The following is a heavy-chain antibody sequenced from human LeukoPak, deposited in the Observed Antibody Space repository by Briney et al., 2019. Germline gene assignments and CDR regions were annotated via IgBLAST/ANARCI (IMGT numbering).Heavy chain of an antibody. CDR2: IIPIFGTA. J-gene: IGHJ4*02. CDR1: GGTFSSYA. Sequence: SVKVSCKASGGTFSSYAISWVRQAPGQGLEWMGGIIPIFGTANYARKFQGRVTITADESTSTAYMELSSLRSEDTAVYYCARDLGPPYYYGSGSYIGYWGQGTLVTVSS. D-gene: IGHD3-10*01. CDR3: ARDLGPPYYYGSGSYIGY. V-gene: IGHV1-69*13.